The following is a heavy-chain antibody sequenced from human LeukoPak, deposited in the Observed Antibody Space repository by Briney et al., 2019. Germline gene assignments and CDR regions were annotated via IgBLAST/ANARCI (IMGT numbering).Heavy chain of an antibody. Sequence: SETLSPTCTVSGYSISSGYYWGWIRQPPGKGLEWIGSIYHSGSTYYNPSLKSRVTISVDTSKNQFSLKLSSVTAADTAVYYCARNGDYLVSTYWGQGTLVTVSS. V-gene: IGHV4-38-2*02. CDR2: IYHSGST. J-gene: IGHJ4*02. CDR3: ARNGDYLVSTY. D-gene: IGHD4-17*01. CDR1: GYSISSGYY.